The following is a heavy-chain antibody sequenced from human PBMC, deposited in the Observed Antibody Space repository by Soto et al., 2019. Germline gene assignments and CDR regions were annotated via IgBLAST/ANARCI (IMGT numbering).Heavy chain of an antibody. CDR2: IWYDGSNK. J-gene: IGHJ4*02. CDR3: ARGANYFHSSGWYFGKH. D-gene: IGHD6-19*01. Sequence: QVQLVESGGGVVQPGRSLRLSCAASGFTFSSYGMHWVRQAPGKGPEWVAVIWYDGSNKYYADSVKGRFTISRDNSKNTLYLQMNSLRAEDTAVYYCARGANYFHSSGWYFGKHWGQGTLVTVSS. CDR1: GFTFSSYG. V-gene: IGHV3-33*01.